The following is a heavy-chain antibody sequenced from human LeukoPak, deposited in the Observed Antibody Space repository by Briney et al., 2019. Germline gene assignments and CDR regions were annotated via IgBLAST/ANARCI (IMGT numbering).Heavy chain of an antibody. D-gene: IGHD6-13*01. CDR1: GGSISSSSYY. J-gene: IGHJ4*02. Sequence: SETLSLTCTVSGGSISSSSYYWGWIRQPPGKGLEWIGSIYYSGSTYYNPSLKSRVTISVDTSKNQFSLKLSSVTAADTAVYYCARQRRQLVPYYFDYWGQGTLVTVSS. CDR3: ARQRRQLVPYYFDY. V-gene: IGHV4-39*01. CDR2: IYYSGST.